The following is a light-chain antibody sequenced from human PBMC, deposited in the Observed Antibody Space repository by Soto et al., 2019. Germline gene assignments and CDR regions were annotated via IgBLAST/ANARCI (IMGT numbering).Light chain of an antibody. CDR3: LESSSALT. CDR1: QSISRY. V-gene: IGKV1-39*01. Sequence: DLQMTQSPSTLSGSVGDRVTITCRASQSISRYLSWYQQKPGKAPKLLIYLASSLQSGVPSRFSGSGSGTDFTLTISSLQPEDLATYYCLESSSALTFGQGTRLEIK. CDR2: LAS. J-gene: IGKJ5*01.